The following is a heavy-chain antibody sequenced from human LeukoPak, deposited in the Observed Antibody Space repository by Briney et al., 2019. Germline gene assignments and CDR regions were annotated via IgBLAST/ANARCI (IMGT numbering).Heavy chain of an antibody. CDR3: AREKSDCSGGSCYGVAFDY. V-gene: IGHV3-20*04. J-gene: IGHJ4*02. CDR1: GFTFDDYG. D-gene: IGHD2-15*01. CDR2: INWNGGST. Sequence: GGSLRLSCAASGFTFDDYGMSWVRQAPGKGLEWVSGINWNGGSTGYADSVKGRFTVSRDNAKDSLYLQMNSLRAEDTALYYCAREKSDCSGGSCYGVAFDYWGQGALVTVSS.